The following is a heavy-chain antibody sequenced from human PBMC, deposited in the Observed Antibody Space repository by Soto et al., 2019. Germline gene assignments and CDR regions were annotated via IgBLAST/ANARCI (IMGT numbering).Heavy chain of an antibody. CDR3: ARESEDLTSNFDY. V-gene: IGHV3-64*04. CDR1: GFTFSSFS. Sequence: GGSLRLSCSASGFTFSSFSMHWVRQSPGKGLEYVSHMSSDGGRIYYADSMKGRFTVSRDNAKNSVYLDMNSLSAEDTAVYYCARESEDLTSNFDYWGQGTLVTVSS. CDR2: MSSDGGRI. J-gene: IGHJ4*02.